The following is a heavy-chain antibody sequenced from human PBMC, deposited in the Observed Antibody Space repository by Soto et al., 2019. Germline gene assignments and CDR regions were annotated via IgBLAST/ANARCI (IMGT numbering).Heavy chain of an antibody. D-gene: IGHD6-19*01. CDR3: ARGGYSSGWPDAFGI. CDR2: ISAYNGNT. V-gene: IGHV1-18*01. CDR1: GYTFTSYG. J-gene: IGHJ3*02. Sequence: GASVKVSCKASGYTFTSYGISWVRQAPGQGLEWMGWISAYNGNTNYAQKLQGRFTITTDTSTSTAYMELRSLISDDTAVYYCARGGYSSGWPDAFGIWGQGTMVTVSS.